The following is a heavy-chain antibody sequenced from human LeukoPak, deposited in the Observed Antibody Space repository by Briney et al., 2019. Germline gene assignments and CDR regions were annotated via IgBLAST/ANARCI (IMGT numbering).Heavy chain of an antibody. CDR1: GYTFTSYD. D-gene: IGHD3-3*01. V-gene: IGHV1-8*01. CDR3: ARGPLGGFLGVVISGSPFAY. J-gene: IGHJ4*02. CDR2: MNPNSGNT. Sequence: ASVKVSCKASGYTFTSYDINWVRQATGQGLEWMGWMNPNSGNTGYAQKFQGRVTMTRNTSISTAYMELSSLRSEDTAVYYCARGPLGGFLGVVISGSPFAYWGQEPLVTVS.